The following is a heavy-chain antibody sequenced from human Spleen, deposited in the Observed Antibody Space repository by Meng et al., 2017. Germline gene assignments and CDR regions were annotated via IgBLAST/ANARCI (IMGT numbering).Heavy chain of an antibody. CDR2: ISGSSHYI. V-gene: IGHV3-21*01. J-gene: IGHJ4*02. D-gene: IGHD6-13*01. CDR1: GFSFSDYS. CDR3: ARWVGMQQLAKPNLDY. Sequence: GGSLRLSCAASGFSFSDYSMNWVRQAPGKGLEWVSSISGSSHYIYYVDSVKGRFTISRDNAKNSLYLQMNSLRAEDTAVYYCARWVGMQQLAKPNLDYWGQGTLVTVSS.